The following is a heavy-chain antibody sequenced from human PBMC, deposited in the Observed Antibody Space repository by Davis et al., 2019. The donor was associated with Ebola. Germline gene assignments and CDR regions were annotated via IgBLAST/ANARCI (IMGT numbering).Heavy chain of an antibody. CDR2: INPNSGGT. CDR1: GYTFTGYY. Sequence: ASVKVSCKASGYTFTGYYMHWVRQAPGQGLEWMGRINPNSGGTNYAQKFQGRVTMTRDTSISTAYMELSRLRSDDTAVYYCARGDILTNGGDYWGQGTLVTVSS. V-gene: IGHV1-2*06. J-gene: IGHJ4*02. CDR3: ARGDILTNGGDY. D-gene: IGHD3-9*01.